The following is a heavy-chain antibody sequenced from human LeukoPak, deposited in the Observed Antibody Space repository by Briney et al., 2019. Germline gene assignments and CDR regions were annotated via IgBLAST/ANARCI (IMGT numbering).Heavy chain of an antibody. D-gene: IGHD3-10*01. CDR3: ARRYGSAYPWFDP. CDR1: GFTFDDFG. V-gene: IGHV4-34*01. Sequence: PGGSLRLSCAASGFTFDDFGMSWIRQPPGKGLEWIGEINHSGSTNYNPSLKSRVTISVDTSKNQFSLKLSSVTAADTAVYYCARRYGSAYPWFDPWGQGTLVTVSS. CDR2: INHSGST. J-gene: IGHJ5*02.